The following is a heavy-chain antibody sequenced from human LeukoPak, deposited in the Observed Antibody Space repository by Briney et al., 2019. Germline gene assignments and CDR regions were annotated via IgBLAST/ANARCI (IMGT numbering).Heavy chain of an antibody. V-gene: IGHV3-23*01. J-gene: IGHJ3*02. CDR2: TSSDGGNK. CDR1: GFTFSSYS. Sequence: PGGSPRLSWAAPGFTFSSYSMNWVRQAPGKGLGWVSGTSSDGGNKHYADSVKGRFTISRDNSKNMLYLQMNSLRAEDTAVFYCARRQGPAAFDIWGQGTMVTVSS. CDR3: ARRQGPAAFDI.